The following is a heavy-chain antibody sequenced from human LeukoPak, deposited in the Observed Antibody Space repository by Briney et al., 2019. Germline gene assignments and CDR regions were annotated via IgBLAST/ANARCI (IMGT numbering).Heavy chain of an antibody. D-gene: IGHD6-13*01. V-gene: IGHV1-3*04. Sequence: GASVKVSCKASGYTFTSNAMHWVRQVPGQRPEWMGWINTGNGNTKYSQKFQGRVTISRDTSANTAYMEVSSLRSEDTAVYYCARGAAEGLDRWGQGTLVTVSS. J-gene: IGHJ5*02. CDR3: ARGAAEGLDR. CDR1: GYTFTSNA. CDR2: INTGNGNT.